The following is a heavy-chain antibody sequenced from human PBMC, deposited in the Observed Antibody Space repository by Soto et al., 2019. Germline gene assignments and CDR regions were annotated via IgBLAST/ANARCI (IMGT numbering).Heavy chain of an antibody. J-gene: IGHJ4*02. CDR1: GLIFSNYM. V-gene: IGHV3-9*01. Sequence: GGSLRLSCAASGLIFSNYMMHWVWQAPGKGLEWVSGISWNSGSIGYADSVKGRFTISRDNAKNSLYLQMNSLRAEDTALYYCAKDIDDSGGVDYWGQGTLVTVSS. D-gene: IGHD4-17*01. CDR2: ISWNSGSI. CDR3: AKDIDDSGGVDY.